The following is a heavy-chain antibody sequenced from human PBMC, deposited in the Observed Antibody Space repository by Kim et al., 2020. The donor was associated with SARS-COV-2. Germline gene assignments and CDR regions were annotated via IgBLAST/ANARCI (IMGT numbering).Heavy chain of an antibody. CDR1: GFTFSSYS. CDR3: ARGIYGDHDY. Sequence: GGSLRLSCAASGFTFSSYSMNWVRQAPGKGLEWVSYISSSSSTIYYADSVKGRFTISRDNAKNSLYLQMNSLRAEDTAVYYCARGIYGDHDYWGQGTLVTVSS. CDR2: ISSSSSTI. D-gene: IGHD4-17*01. J-gene: IGHJ4*02. V-gene: IGHV3-48*04.